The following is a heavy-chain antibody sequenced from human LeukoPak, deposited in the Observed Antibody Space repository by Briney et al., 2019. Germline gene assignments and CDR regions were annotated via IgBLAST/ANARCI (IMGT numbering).Heavy chain of an antibody. CDR3: VREARGYHYTYFDY. J-gene: IGHJ4*02. CDR2: IASGFQT. D-gene: IGHD5-18*01. CDR1: GFTLGSHD. V-gene: IGHV3-13*01. Sequence: GGSLRLSCTASGFTLGSHDMHWVRQTTGEGLEWVAAIASGFQTFYAGSVKGRFTVSREDAKNSLYLQMNSLRAGDTAVYYCVREARGYHYTYFDYWGQGALVTVSS.